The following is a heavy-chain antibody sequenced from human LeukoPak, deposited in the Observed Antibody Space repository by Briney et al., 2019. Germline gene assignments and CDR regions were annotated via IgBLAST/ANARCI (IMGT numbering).Heavy chain of an antibody. CDR2: IKQDGSEK. V-gene: IGHV3-7*01. CDR1: GFTFSSYW. D-gene: IGHD2-2*01. J-gene: IGHJ4*02. CDR3: VTYCSSTSCYSHY. Sequence: GGSLRLSCAASGFTFSSYWMSWVRQAPGKGLEWVANIKQDGSEKYYVDSVRGRFTISRDNAKNSLYLQMNSLRAEDTAVYYCVTYCSSTSCYSHYWGQGTLVTVSS.